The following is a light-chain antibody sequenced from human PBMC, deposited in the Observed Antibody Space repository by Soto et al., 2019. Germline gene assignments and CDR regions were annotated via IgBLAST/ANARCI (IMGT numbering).Light chain of an antibody. CDR1: QSTSSY. V-gene: IGKV1-5*03. J-gene: IGKJ1*01. Sequence: MKQAPSTLSASLGDRVTITCRARQSTSSYLAWYQQKPGKAPKLLIYKASTLKSGVPSRFSGSGSGTEFTLTISSLQPDDFAPYYCQHYNSYSEAFGQGTKVDI. CDR3: QHYNSYSEA. CDR2: KAS.